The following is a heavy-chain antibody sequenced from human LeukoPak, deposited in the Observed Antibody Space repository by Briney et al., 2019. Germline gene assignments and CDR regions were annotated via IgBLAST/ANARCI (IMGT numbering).Heavy chain of an antibody. V-gene: IGHV3-23*01. CDR1: GFTFTSYA. J-gene: IGHJ4*02. CDR3: AKWGFTYGPGYFDY. D-gene: IGHD3-10*01. CDR2: ITGSGAYT. Sequence: PGGSLRLSCAASGFTFTSYAMSWVRQAPGKGLEWVATITGSGAYTYYADFVKGRFTISRDNSKETLYLQMDSLRAEDMTLYYCAKWGFTYGPGYFDYWDQGTLVTVSS.